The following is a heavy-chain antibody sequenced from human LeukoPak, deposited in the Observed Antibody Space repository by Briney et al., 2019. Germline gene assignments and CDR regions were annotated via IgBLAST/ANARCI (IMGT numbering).Heavy chain of an antibody. V-gene: IGHV3-7*03. CDR2: IKQDGSEK. D-gene: IGHD4-23*01. J-gene: IGHJ4*02. CDR1: GFTFSSYW. Sequence: GGSLRLSCAASGFTFSSYWMSWVRQAPGKGLEWVANIKQDGSEKYYVDSVKGRFTISRDNSKNTLYLQMNSLRAEDTAVYYCAKSPSYGGKVLLGDYWGQGTLVTVSS. CDR3: AKSPSYGGKVLLGDY.